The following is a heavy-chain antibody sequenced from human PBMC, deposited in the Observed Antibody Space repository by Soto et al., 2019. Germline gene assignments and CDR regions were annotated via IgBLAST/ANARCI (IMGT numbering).Heavy chain of an antibody. CDR3: ALEGGSSSGWFDAFDI. Sequence: SETLSLTCTVSGGSISSGDYYWSWIRQPPGKGLEWIGYIYYSGSTYYNPSLKSRVTISVDTSKNQFSLKLSSVTAADTAVYYCALEGGSSSGWFDAFDIWGQGTMVTV. CDR2: IYYSGST. V-gene: IGHV4-30-4*01. J-gene: IGHJ3*02. CDR1: GGSISSGDYY. D-gene: IGHD6-19*01.